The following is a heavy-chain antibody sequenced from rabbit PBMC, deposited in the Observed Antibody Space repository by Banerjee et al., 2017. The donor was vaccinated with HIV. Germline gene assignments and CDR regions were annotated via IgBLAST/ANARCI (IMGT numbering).Heavy chain of an antibody. V-gene: IGHV1S45*01. J-gene: IGHJ4*01. CDR3: ARDYDRGGDYWDL. CDR1: GFSFSSSYW. Sequence: QEQLEESGGDLVKPGASLTLTCTASGFSFSSSYWICWVRQAPGKGLEWIGCIVAGSSGTTYYASWAKGRFTISRTSSTTVTLQMTSLTGADTATYFCARDYDRGGDYWDLWGPGTLVTVS. D-gene: IGHD2-1*01. CDR2: IVAGSSGTT.